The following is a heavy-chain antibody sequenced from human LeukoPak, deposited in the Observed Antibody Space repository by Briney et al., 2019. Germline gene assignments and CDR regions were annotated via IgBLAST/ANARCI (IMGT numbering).Heavy chain of an antibody. V-gene: IGHV3-33*01. CDR2: IWYDGTDK. J-gene: IGHJ3*02. CDR3: ARDGRAMNPFNAFDI. CDR1: GFTFINYG. D-gene: IGHD1-14*01. Sequence: QPGRSLRLSCAASGFTFINYGMHWVRQAPGKGLEWVAVIWYDGTDKYYADSVKGRFTISRDNSKNTLYLQMNSLRGEDTALYYCARDGRAMNPFNAFDIWGQGTVVTVSS.